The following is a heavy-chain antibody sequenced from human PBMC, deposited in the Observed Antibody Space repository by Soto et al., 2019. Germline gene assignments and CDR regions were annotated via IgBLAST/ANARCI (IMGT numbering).Heavy chain of an antibody. CDR3: ARARVTGTLSLYYYYYGMDV. Sequence: QVRRWRPGARVKRLGSWVKASGKPPEGTFGGYPLSWVGQAPGQGLEWMGGFIPIFGTANYAQKFQGRVTITADESTSTAYMELSSLRSEDTAVYYCARARVTGTLSLYYYYYGMDVWGQGTTVTVSS. CDR1: EGTFGGYP. J-gene: IGHJ6*02. D-gene: IGHD3-10*01. V-gene: IGHV1-69*01. CDR2: FIPIFGTA.